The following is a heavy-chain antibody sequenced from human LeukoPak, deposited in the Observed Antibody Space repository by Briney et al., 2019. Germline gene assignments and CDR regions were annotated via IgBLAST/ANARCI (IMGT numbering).Heavy chain of an antibody. CDR1: GFTFDDYA. Sequence: GGSLRLSCAASGFTFDDYAMHWVRQAPGKGLEWVSGISWNSGSIGYADSVKGRFTISRDNAKKSLYLQMNSLRAEDTAVYYCARTYSWSLSRFDYWGQGTLVTVSS. D-gene: IGHD3-16*02. CDR2: ISWNSGSI. CDR3: ARTYSWSLSRFDY. V-gene: IGHV3-9*01. J-gene: IGHJ4*02.